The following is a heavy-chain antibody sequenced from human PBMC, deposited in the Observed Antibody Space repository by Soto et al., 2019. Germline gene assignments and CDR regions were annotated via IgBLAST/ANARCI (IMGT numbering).Heavy chain of an antibody. CDR1: GFTFSSYW. D-gene: IGHD1-26*01. J-gene: IGHJ3*02. CDR3: ARAPRSGSYQGRAFDI. CDR2: INSDGSST. V-gene: IGHV3-74*01. Sequence: GGSLRLSCAASGFTFSSYWMHWVRQAPGKGLVWVSRINSDGSSTSYADSVKGRFTISRDNAKNTPYLQMNSLRAEDTAVYYCARAPRSGSYQGRAFDIWGQGTMVTVSS.